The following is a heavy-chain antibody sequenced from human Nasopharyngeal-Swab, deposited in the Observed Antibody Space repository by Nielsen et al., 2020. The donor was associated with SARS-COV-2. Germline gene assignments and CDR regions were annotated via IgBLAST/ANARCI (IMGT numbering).Heavy chain of an antibody. CDR1: GYTFTSYG. V-gene: IGHV1-18*01. D-gene: IGHD3-10*01. Sequence: ASVKVSCKASGYTFTSYGISWVRQAPGQGLEWMGWISAYNGNTNYAQKLQGRVTMTTDTSTSTAYMELRSLRSDDTAVYYCARAYGSGSYYDRALDYWGQGTLVTVSS. CDR3: ARAYGSGSYYDRALDY. J-gene: IGHJ4*02. CDR2: ISAYNGNT.